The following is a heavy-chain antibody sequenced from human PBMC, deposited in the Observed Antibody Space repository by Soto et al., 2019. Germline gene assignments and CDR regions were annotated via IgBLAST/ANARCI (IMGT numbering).Heavy chain of an antibody. J-gene: IGHJ4*02. Sequence: QLQLQESGSGLVKPSQTLSLTCAVSGGSISSGGYSWSWIRQPPGKGLEWIGYIYHSGSTYYNPSLKRRVTISVDRSKNQFSLKLSSVTAADTAVYYCARQYCSGGSCHLDYWGQGTLVTVSS. D-gene: IGHD2-15*01. CDR3: ARQYCSGGSCHLDY. V-gene: IGHV4-30-2*01. CDR2: IYHSGST. CDR1: GGSISSGGYS.